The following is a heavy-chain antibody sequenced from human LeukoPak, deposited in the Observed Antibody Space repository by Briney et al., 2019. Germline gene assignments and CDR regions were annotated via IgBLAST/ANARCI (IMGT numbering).Heavy chain of an antibody. CDR3: AKDRYAITPYYFDY. CDR2: IIGGGGST. Sequence: HPGGSLRLSCAASGFTFSSHGMSWVRQAPGKGLEWVSGIIGGGGSTYYADSVKGRFTISRDNSKNTLYLQMNSLRAEDTAVYYCAKDRYAITPYYFDYWGQGTLVTVSS. D-gene: IGHD2-8*01. CDR1: GFTFSSHG. J-gene: IGHJ4*02. V-gene: IGHV3-23*01.